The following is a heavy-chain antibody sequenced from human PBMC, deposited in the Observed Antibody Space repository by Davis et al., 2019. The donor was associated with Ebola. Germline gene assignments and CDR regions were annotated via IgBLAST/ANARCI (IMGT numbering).Heavy chain of an antibody. Sequence: GESLKISCAASGFTFSSYWMSWVRQAPGKGLEWVSAISSSGDSTYYADSVKGRFTISRDNSKNTLYLQMNSLRAEDTAVYYCAKGGVTMVQGVIFTFDYWGQGTLVTVSS. CDR3: AKGGVTMVQGVIFTFDY. V-gene: IGHV3-23*01. J-gene: IGHJ4*02. D-gene: IGHD3-10*01. CDR2: ISSSGDST. CDR1: GFTFSSYW.